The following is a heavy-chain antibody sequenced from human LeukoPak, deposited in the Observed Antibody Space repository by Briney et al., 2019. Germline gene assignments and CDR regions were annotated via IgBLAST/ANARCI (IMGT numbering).Heavy chain of an antibody. CDR2: MNPNSGNT. Sequence: ASVKVSCKASGYTFTSYDINWVRQATGQGLEWMGWMNPNSGNTGYAQKFQGRVTMTRNTSISTAYMELSSLRSEDTAVHYCARVRGIAARGLLNWFDPWGQGTLLTVSS. J-gene: IGHJ5*02. V-gene: IGHV1-8*01. D-gene: IGHD6-6*01. CDR3: ARVRGIAARGLLNWFDP. CDR1: GYTFTSYD.